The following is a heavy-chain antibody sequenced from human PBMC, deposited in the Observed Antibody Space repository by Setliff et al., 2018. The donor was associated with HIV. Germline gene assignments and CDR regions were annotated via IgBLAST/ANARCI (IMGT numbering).Heavy chain of an antibody. CDR1: GYTFPVYI. CDR3: ARDSAIAAGVFFDY. CDR2: INPNSGDT. V-gene: IGHV1-2*02. J-gene: IGHJ4*02. Sequence: GASVKVSCKTSGYTFPVYIMHWVRQAPGQGLEWMGWINPNSGDTKYAQNFQGRVTLTSDTSISTAYMELNRLKSDDTAVYFCARDSAIAAGVFFDYWGQGTLVTVSS. D-gene: IGHD6-13*01.